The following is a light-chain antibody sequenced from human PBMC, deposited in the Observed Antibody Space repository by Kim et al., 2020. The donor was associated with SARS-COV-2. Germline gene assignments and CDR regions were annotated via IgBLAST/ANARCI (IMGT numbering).Light chain of an antibody. V-gene: IGLV2-14*03. CDR3: SSYTNSDTLV. J-gene: IGLJ3*02. CDR2: DVN. Sequence: GQSVAISCTGSSSDVGAYDYVSWYQQHPGKAPKLMIHDVNDRPSGVSNCFSGSKSGNTASLTISGLQAEDEADYYCSSYTNSDTLVFGGGTQLTVL. CDR1: SSDVGAYDY.